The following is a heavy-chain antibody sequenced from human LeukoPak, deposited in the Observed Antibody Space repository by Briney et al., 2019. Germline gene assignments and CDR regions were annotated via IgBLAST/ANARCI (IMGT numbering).Heavy chain of an antibody. CDR2: IIPIFGIA. V-gene: IGHV1-69*10. J-gene: IGHJ5*02. Sequence: SSVTVSCMASGGTFSSYAISWVRQAPGQGLEWMGWIIPIFGIANYAQKFQGRVTITADKSTSTAYMELSSLRSEDTAVYYCARDPTSYSGSLSGYNWFDPWGQGTLVTVSS. D-gene: IGHD1-26*01. CDR1: GGTFSSYA. CDR3: ARDPTSYSGSLSGYNWFDP.